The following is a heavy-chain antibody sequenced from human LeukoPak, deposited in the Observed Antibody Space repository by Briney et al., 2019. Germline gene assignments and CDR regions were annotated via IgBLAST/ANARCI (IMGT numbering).Heavy chain of an antibody. V-gene: IGHV4-38-2*02. CDR2: IYCSGST. CDR1: GYSISSGYY. J-gene: IGHJ4*02. D-gene: IGHD5-24*01. Sequence: SETLSLTCTVSGYSISSGYYWSWIRQSPAKGLERMGQIYCSGSTLYSPSLKSRLTISLDTSKNQFSLRLNSVTGADTAVYFCASLSVWELATHPGGSFDYWGRGILVTVSS. CDR3: ASLSVWELATHPGGSFDY.